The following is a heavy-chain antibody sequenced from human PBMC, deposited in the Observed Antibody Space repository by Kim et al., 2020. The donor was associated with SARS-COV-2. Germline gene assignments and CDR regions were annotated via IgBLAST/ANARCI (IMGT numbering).Heavy chain of an antibody. Sequence: GGSLRLSCAASGFTFDDYAMNWVRQVPGKGPEWVAGISWANDDIDYADSVKGRFTVSRDNAKNSLYLQMNSLRPEDTAFYYCAKVRVETFYFEDSGFDHWGQGTLATLSS. CDR1: GFTFDDYA. J-gene: IGHJ4*01. CDR2: ISWANDDI. D-gene: IGHD1-26*01. CDR3: AKVRVETFYFEDSGFDH. V-gene: IGHV3-9*01.